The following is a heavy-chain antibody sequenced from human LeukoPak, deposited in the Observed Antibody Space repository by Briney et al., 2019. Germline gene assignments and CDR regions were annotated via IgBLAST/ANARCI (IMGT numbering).Heavy chain of an antibody. J-gene: IGHJ3*02. CDR1: GGTFSSYA. CDR2: IIPIFGTA. CDR3: ATCTTVTTLWERYAFDI. Sequence: SVNVSCKASGGTFSSYAISWVRQAPGQGLDWMGGIIPIFGTANYAQKFQGRVTTTADKSTSTAYMELSSLRSEDTAVYYCATCTTVTTLWERYAFDIWGQGTMVTVSS. V-gene: IGHV1-69*06. D-gene: IGHD4-17*01.